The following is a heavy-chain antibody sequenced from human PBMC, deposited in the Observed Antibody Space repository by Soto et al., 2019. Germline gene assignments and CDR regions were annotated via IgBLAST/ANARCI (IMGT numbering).Heavy chain of an antibody. J-gene: IGHJ4*02. CDR3: AKNQGYYYDGTGYHFDY. D-gene: IGHD3-22*01. CDR1: EVTFSNYA. CDR2: ISYGGGTT. Sequence: GVLMRHSCAASEVTFSNYAMSRVLQAPGKGLEWVSAISYGGGTTYYADSVKGRFTISRDNSKNTLYLQMNSLRAEDTAVYYCAKNQGYYYDGTGYHFDYWRQGTLDTVTS. V-gene: IGHV3-23*01.